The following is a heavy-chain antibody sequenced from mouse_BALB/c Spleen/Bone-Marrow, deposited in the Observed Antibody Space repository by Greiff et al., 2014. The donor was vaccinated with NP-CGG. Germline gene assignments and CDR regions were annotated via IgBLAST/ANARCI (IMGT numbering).Heavy chain of an antibody. CDR2: IWAGGGT. CDR3: ASYGNYFDY. D-gene: IGHD2-1*01. CDR1: GFSFTSYG. Sequence: VKLVESGPGLVAPSQTLSITCTVSGFSFTSYGVHWVRQPPGKGLEWLGVIWAGGGTNYNSALMSRLNISKDNSKGQVFLKMNSLQTDDTAMYYCASYGNYFDYWGQGTSLTVSS. J-gene: IGHJ2*02. V-gene: IGHV2-9*02.